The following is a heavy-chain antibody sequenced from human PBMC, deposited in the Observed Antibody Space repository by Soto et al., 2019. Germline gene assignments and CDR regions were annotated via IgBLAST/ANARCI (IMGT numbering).Heavy chain of an antibody. CDR2: ISTYNGKT. CDR1: GFTFKGYY. V-gene: IGHV1-18*01. CDR3: VRGHTYYSDWYFDH. Sequence: QVQLVQSGTEVKKPGASVRVSCKTSGFTFKGYYIYWVRQAPGQGLELMGWISTYNGKTQYEKSLKDRVTMTIDTSANMANLELGSLTSDDWAAYFCVRGHTYYSDWYFDHWGQGTLVIVSS. J-gene: IGHJ4*02. D-gene: IGHD2-21*01.